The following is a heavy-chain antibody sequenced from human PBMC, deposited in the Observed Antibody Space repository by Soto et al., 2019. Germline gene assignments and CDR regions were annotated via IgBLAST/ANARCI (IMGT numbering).Heavy chain of an antibody. V-gene: IGHV1-8*01. CDR3: ATSGGGWYLY. Sequence: QVQLVQSGAEVKKPGASVKVSCKDSGYTFSSYDINWVRQATGQGLEWMGWLNPNSGDTGYAQKFQGRLTLTRNTSISTANIELSSLTSDDTAVYYCATSGGGWYLYWGQGTLVTVSS. CDR2: LNPNSGDT. CDR1: GYTFSSYD. J-gene: IGHJ4*02. D-gene: IGHD6-19*01.